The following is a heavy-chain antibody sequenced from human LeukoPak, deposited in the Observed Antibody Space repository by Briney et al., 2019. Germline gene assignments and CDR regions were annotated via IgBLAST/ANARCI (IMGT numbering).Heavy chain of an antibody. CDR3: ARGRSTVTTPFDY. D-gene: IGHD4-11*01. CDR1: GYTFTTYA. CDR2: INAGNGNT. Sequence: ASVKVSCKASGYTFTTYAMHWVRQAPGQRLEWMGWINAGNGNTKYSQKFQGRVTITRDTSASTAYMELSSLRSEDTAVYYCARGRSTVTTPFDYWGQGTLVTVSS. V-gene: IGHV1-3*01. J-gene: IGHJ4*02.